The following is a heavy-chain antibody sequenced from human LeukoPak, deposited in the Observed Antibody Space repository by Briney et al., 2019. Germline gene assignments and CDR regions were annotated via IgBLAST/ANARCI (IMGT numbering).Heavy chain of an antibody. V-gene: IGHV3-30-3*01. CDR2: ISYDGSNK. CDR3: ARGRYYDSSGYHNWFDP. CDR1: GFTFSSYA. J-gene: IGHJ5*02. D-gene: IGHD3-22*01. Sequence: PGGSLRLSCAASGFTFSSYAMHWVRQAPGKGLEWVAVISYDGSNKYYADSVKGRFTISRDNSKNTLYLQMNSLRAEDTAVYYCARGRYYDSSGYHNWFDPWGQGTLVTVSS.